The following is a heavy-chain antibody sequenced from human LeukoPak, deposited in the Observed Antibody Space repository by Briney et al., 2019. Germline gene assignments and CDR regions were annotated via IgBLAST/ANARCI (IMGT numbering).Heavy chain of an antibody. V-gene: IGHV3-48*01. J-gene: IGHJ4*02. Sequence: GGSLRLSCAASGFTFSTYSMNWVRQAPGKGLEWVSYISGSSSTIYYADSVKGRFTISRDNAKNSLYLQMNSLRAEDTAVYYCARFRLDYWGQGTLVTVSS. CDR3: ARFRLDY. CDR2: ISGSSSTI. CDR1: GFTFSTYS.